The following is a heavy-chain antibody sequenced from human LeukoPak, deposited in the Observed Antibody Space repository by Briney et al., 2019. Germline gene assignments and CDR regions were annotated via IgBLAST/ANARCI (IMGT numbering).Heavy chain of an antibody. CDR1: GYTFTRYA. Sequence: ASVKVSCKASGYTFTRYALNWVRPATGQGLEWMGWMNPNSGNTGYAQKFQGRVTITRNTSISTAYMELSSLRSEDTAVYYCARGRDKYYYYMDVWGKGTTVTVAS. V-gene: IGHV1-8*03. J-gene: IGHJ6*03. CDR2: MNPNSGNT. D-gene: IGHD3-9*01. CDR3: ARGRDKYYYYMDV.